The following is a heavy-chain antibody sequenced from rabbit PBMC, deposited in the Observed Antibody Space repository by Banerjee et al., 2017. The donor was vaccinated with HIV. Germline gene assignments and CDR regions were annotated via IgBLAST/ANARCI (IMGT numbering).Heavy chain of an antibody. Sequence: QEQLEESGGDLVKPEGSLTLTCTASGFSFNNKYVMCWVRQAPGKGLEWIACINTGSSGSTYYASWAKGRFTISKTSSTTVTLQMTSLTAADTATYFCARDLAAVIGWNFGLWGPGTLVTVS. CDR2: INTGSSGST. CDR1: GFSFNNKYV. J-gene: IGHJ4*01. CDR3: ARDLAAVIGWNFGL. V-gene: IGHV1S45*01. D-gene: IGHD1-1*01.